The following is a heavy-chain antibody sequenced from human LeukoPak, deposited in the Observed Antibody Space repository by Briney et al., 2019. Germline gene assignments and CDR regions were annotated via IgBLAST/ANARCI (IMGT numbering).Heavy chain of an antibody. CDR2: ISGSGGST. J-gene: IGHJ3*02. D-gene: IGHD3-16*02. Sequence: PGGSLRLSCAASGFTFSSYAMSWVRQAPGKGLEWVSAISGSGGSTYYADSVKGRFTISRDNSKNTLYLQMNSLRAEDTAVYYCAKSQDYVWGSYRVIQSMAFDIWGQGTMVTVSS. CDR3: AKSQDYVWGSYRVIQSMAFDI. V-gene: IGHV3-23*01. CDR1: GFTFSSYA.